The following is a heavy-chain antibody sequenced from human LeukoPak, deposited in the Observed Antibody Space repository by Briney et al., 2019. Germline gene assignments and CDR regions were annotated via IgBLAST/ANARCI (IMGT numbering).Heavy chain of an antibody. CDR1: GFTFSGYA. CDR3: ARVMVRGFGYYYGMDV. Sequence: GGSLRLSCAASGFTFSGYAMSWVRQAPGKGLEWVSAISGSGGSTYYADSVKGRFTISRDNSKNTLYLQMNSLRAEDTAVYYCARVMVRGFGYYYGMDVWGQGTTVTVSS. J-gene: IGHJ6*02. D-gene: IGHD3-10*01. V-gene: IGHV3-23*01. CDR2: ISGSGGST.